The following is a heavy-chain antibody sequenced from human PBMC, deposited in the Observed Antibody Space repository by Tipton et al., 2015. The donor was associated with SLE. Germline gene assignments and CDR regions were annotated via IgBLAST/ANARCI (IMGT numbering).Heavy chain of an antibody. CDR1: GFTFSSYS. V-gene: IGHV3-48*01. J-gene: IGHJ3*02. CDR2: ISSSNSTI. Sequence: SLRLSCAASGFTFSSYSMNWVRQAPGKGLEWVSYISSSNSTIYYADSVKGRFTISRDNAKNSLYLQMNSLRAEDTALYYCAKDSSSWLGAFDIWGQGTMVTVSS. D-gene: IGHD6-13*01. CDR3: AKDSSSWLGAFDI.